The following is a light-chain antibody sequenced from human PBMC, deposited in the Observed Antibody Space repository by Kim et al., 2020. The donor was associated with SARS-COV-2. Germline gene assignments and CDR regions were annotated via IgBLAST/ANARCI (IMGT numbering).Light chain of an antibody. CDR3: QQRSNWPPYT. J-gene: IGKJ2*01. V-gene: IGKV3-11*01. Sequence: LSPGETATLPCRASQSVSSSLAWYQQKPGQAPRLLIYDASNRATGIPARFSGSGSGTDFTLTISSLEPEDFAVYYCQQRSNWPPYTFGQGTKLEI. CDR1: QSVSSS. CDR2: DAS.